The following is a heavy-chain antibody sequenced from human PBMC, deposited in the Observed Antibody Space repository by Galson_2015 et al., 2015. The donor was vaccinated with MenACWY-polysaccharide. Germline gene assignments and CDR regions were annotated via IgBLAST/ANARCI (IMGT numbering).Heavy chain of an antibody. J-gene: IGHJ4*02. CDR1: GGSISGYY. D-gene: IGHD5-18*01. Sequence: ETLSLPCPVSGGSISGYYWRWIRQPPGKGLEWIGYISYTGSTNYNPSLKSRVTISVDTSKNQFSLKLSSVTAADTALYHCARSARGYSYGPFDYWGQGTLVTVSS. CDR3: ARSARGYSYGPFDY. V-gene: IGHV4-59*01. CDR2: ISYTGST.